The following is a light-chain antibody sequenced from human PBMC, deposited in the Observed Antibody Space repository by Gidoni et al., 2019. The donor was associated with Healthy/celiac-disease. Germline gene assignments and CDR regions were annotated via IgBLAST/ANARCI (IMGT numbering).Light chain of an antibody. Sequence: QSALTQPASVSGSPGQSITISCTGTSSDVGGYNYVSWYQHPPGKAPKLMIYEVSNRPSGVSNRFSGSKSGNTASLTISGLQAEDEADYYCSSYTSSSTLEVVFGGGTKLTVL. CDR1: SSDVGGYNY. V-gene: IGLV2-14*01. J-gene: IGLJ2*01. CDR2: EVS. CDR3: SSYTSSSTLEVV.